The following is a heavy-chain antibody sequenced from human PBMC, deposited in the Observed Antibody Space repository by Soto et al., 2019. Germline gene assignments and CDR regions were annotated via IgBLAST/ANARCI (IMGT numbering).Heavy chain of an antibody. V-gene: IGHV3-23*01. Sequence: LRLSCAASGFTFSSYAMSGVRQAPGKGLEWVSVISGSGGSTYYADSVKGRFTISRDNSKNTLYLQMNSLRAEDTAVYYCAKEVSEDFWSGYWAYYYYGMDVWGQGTTVTVSS. CDR1: GFTFSSYA. CDR2: ISGSGGST. J-gene: IGHJ6*02. D-gene: IGHD3-3*01. CDR3: AKEVSEDFWSGYWAYYYYGMDV.